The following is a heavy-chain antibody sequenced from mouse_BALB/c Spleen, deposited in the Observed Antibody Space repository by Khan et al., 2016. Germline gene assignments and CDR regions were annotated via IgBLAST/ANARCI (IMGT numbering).Heavy chain of an antibody. CDR3: ARRRDYGTSPAWFAY. V-gene: IGHV1-9*01. CDR1: GYTFSTYW. J-gene: IGHJ3*01. CDR2: ILPGSGST. D-gene: IGHD1-1*01. Sequence: QVRLQQSGAELMKPGASVKISCKATGYTFSTYWIEWVKQRPGHGLEWIGEILPGSGSTNYNEKFKGKATFTADTSSNTAYMQLSSLTSEDSAVDYCARRRDYGTSPAWFAYWGQGTLVTVSA.